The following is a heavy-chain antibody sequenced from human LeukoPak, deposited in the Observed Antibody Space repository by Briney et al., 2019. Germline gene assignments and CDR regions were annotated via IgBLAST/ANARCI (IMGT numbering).Heavy chain of an antibody. CDR2: IRNDVSNK. Sequence: GGSLRPSCAASGFSSSDYAIYWVRHTPGKGLGWVAFIRNDVSNKIYADSVKGRFTISRDNSYNTAYLQMTGLRAEDTAVYYCAKDGESGIQYTQGYFDYWGQGTLVTVSS. CDR3: AKDGESGIQYTQGYFDY. CDR1: GFSSSDYA. D-gene: IGHD1-1*01. V-gene: IGHV3-30*02. J-gene: IGHJ4*02.